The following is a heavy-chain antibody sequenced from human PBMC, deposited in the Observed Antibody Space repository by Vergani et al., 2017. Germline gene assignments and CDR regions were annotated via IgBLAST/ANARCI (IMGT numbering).Heavy chain of an antibody. CDR1: GFTLSNYD. J-gene: IGHJ4*02. CDR3: AKHFRGWGIDY. D-gene: IGHD3-16*01. V-gene: IGHV3-30*02. CDR2: IQVDVSNQ. Sequence: QVQLVESGGGVVQRGGSLRLSCATSGFTLSNYDMQWVRQGPGKGLEFVAFIQVDVSNQYYADSVKGRFTLSRDFSKNTLYLQMNSLRTDDTATYYCAKHFRGWGIDYWGQGTQVIVSS.